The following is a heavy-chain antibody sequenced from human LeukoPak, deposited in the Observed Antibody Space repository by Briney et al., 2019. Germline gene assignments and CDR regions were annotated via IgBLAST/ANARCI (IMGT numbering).Heavy chain of an antibody. CDR2: IYPGDSDT. D-gene: IGHD6-13*01. CDR3: ARHIVAYSSSWYVNWFDP. CDR1: GYSFTNYW. Sequence: GESLKISCKGSGYSFTNYWIGWVRQMPGKGLEWMGVIYPGDSDTRYSPSFQGQVTISADKSISTAYLQWSSLKASDTAMYYCARHIVAYSSSWYVNWFDPWGQGTLVTVSS. V-gene: IGHV5-51*01. J-gene: IGHJ5*02.